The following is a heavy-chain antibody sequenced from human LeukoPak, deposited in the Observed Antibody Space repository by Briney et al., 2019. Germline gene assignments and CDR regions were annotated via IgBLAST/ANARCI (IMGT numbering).Heavy chain of an antibody. CDR2: SGST. CDR1: GYSITSTYY. Sequence: PSETLSLTCAVSGYSITSTYYWGWIRQPPGKGLEWIGSGSTYYNPSLRSRVTISVDTSKNQFFLKLNSVTAADTAVYYCATRTSSHPWLYFQHWGQGTLVTVSS. CDR3: ATRTSSHPWLYFQH. D-gene: IGHD3-9*01. J-gene: IGHJ1*01. V-gene: IGHV4-38-2*01.